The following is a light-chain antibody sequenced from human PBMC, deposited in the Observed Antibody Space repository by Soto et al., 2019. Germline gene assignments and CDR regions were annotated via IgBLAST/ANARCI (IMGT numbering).Light chain of an antibody. Sequence: DIVMTQSPLSLRVTPGEPASISCRSSQSLLHSSGYNYLHWYLQKPGQSPQLLISLGSDRSSGVPDRFSGSGSGTDFTLNISSVEAEDVGVYYCMQPLQTPWTFGQGTKVEIK. CDR3: MQPLQTPWT. CDR1: QSLLHSSGYNY. V-gene: IGKV2-28*01. CDR2: LGS. J-gene: IGKJ1*01.